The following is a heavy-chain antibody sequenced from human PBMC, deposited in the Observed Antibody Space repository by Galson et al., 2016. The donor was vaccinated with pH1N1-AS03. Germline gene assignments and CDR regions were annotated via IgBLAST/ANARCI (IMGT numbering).Heavy chain of an antibody. J-gene: IGHJ4*02. Sequence: SLRLSCAASGFTFRRHGMHWVRQAPGKGLEWVANIRQDGSDKYYVDSVRGRFTISRDNAKNSLYLQMNSLRAEDTAVYYCVKGGTNFDSWGQGTLVTVSS. D-gene: IGHD1-26*01. CDR1: GFTFRRHG. V-gene: IGHV3-7*01. CDR2: IRQDGSDK. CDR3: VKGGTNFDS.